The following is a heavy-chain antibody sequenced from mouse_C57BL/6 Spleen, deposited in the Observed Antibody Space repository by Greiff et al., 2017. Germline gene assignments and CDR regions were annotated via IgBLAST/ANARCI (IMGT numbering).Heavy chain of an antibody. D-gene: IGHD2-2*01. CDR1: GYTFTSYW. Sequence: QVQLQQPGAELVKPGASVKLSCKASGYTFTSYWMHWVKQRPGQGLEWIGMIHPNSGSTNYNEKFKSKGTLTVDKSSSTAYMQLSSLTSEDSAVYYCAKNGYDGFAYWGQGTLVTVSA. CDR3: AKNGYDGFAY. J-gene: IGHJ3*01. CDR2: IHPNSGST. V-gene: IGHV1-64*01.